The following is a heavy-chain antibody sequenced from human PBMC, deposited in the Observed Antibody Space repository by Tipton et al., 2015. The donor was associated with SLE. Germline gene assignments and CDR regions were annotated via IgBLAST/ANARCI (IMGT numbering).Heavy chain of an antibody. CDR3: ARGVNGLGDPGGWFDP. V-gene: IGHV3-53*01. CDR1: GGSISSYY. CDR2: IYSGGST. D-gene: IGHD1-1*01. Sequence: LSLTCTVSGGSISSYYWSWIRQPPGKGLEWVSVIYSGGSTYYADSVKGRFTISRDNSKNTLYLQLNSLRAEDTAVYYCARGVNGLGDPGGWFDPWGQGTLVTVSS. J-gene: IGHJ5*02.